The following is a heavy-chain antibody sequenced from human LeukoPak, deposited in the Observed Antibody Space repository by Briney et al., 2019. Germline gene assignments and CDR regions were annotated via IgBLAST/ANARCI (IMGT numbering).Heavy chain of an antibody. V-gene: IGHV3-48*01. D-gene: IGHD1-26*01. CDR2: ISSSSSTI. J-gene: IGHJ4*02. CDR1: GFTFSSYS. Sequence: PGGSLRLSCAASGFTFSSYSMNWVRQAPGKGLEWVSYISSSSSTIYYADSVKGRFTISRDNSKNTLYLQMNSLRAEDTAVYYCAAVPGEWRKWELPSDYWGQGTLVTVSS. CDR3: AAVPGEWRKWELPSDY.